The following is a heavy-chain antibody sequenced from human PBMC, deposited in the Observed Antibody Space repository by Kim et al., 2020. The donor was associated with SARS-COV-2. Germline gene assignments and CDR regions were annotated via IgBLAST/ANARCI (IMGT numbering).Heavy chain of an antibody. D-gene: IGHD3-16*01. V-gene: IGHV4-4*07. J-gene: IGHJ4*02. CDR1: GGSISSYY. CDR3: ARDPWGMAITYFDY. Sequence: SETLSLTCTVSGGSISSYYWSWIRQPAGKGLEWIGRIYTSGSTNYNPSLKSRVTMSVDTSKNQFSLKLSSVTAADTAVYYCARDPWGMAITYFDYWGQGTLVTVSS. CDR2: IYTSGST.